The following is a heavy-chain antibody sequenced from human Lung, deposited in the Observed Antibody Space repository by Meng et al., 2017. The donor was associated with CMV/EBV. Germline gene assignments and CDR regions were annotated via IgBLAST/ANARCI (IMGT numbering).Heavy chain of an antibody. CDR2: IYWDDDK. CDR3: AHRHMIQGDEKPPSFDH. Sequence: QITLKESGPTLXXXXXTXTLXXXXPGCSLATSGVGVGWICQPPGEALQWLAIIYWDDDKRYSPSLNNRLTITKDTSNSQVVLTMTNVDPVDTATYYCAHRHMIQGDEKPPSFDHWGQGALVTVSS. J-gene: IGHJ4*02. CDR1: GCSLATSGVG. V-gene: IGHV2-5*02. D-gene: IGHD3-10*01.